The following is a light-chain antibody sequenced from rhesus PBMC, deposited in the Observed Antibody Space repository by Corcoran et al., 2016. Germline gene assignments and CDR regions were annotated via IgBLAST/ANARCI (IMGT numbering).Light chain of an antibody. Sequence: QVILTQSPANLSLSPGERATLSCRASQSVSSYLAWYQQKPGQAPRLLLYGASGRAIGIPDRFSGSGSGTDFTLTISSLEPEDVGVYHCYQHSSGYPTFGGGTKVELK. CDR2: GAS. CDR3: YQHSSGYPT. J-gene: IGKJ4*01. CDR1: QSVSSY. V-gene: IGKV3-10*01.